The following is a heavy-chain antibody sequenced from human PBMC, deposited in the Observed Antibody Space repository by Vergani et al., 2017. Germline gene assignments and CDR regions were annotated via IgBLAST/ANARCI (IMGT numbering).Heavy chain of an antibody. V-gene: IGHV3-9*01. CDR2: ISWNRGSI. Sequence: EVQLVESGGGLVQPGRSLRLSCAASGFTFDDYAMHWVRQAPGKGLEWVSGISWNRGSIGYADSVKGRFTISKDISKNTLYLQMNSLRGDDTAVYYGARETRDTPSSLDYWVQGTLGPVSS. J-gene: IGHJ4*02. CDR3: ARETRDTPSSLDY. CDR1: GFTFDDYA. D-gene: IGHD5-24*01.